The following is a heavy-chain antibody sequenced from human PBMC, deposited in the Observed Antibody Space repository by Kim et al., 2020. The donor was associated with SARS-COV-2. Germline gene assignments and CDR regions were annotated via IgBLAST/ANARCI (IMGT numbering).Heavy chain of an antibody. D-gene: IGHD2-2*02. CDR3: ARDLGVAYTLKYYFDY. J-gene: IGHJ4*02. Sequence: SGKGRFTISRDNAKNSLYLQMNSLRAEDTAVYYCARDLGVAYTLKYYFDYWGQGTLVTVSS. V-gene: IGHV3-21*01.